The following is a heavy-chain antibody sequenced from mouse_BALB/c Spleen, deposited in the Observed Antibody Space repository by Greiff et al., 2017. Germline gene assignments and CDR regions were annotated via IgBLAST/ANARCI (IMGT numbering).Heavy chain of an antibody. Sequence: EVKLVESGGGLVKPGGSLKLSCAASGFAFSSYDMSWVRQTPEKRLEWVAYISSGGGSTYYPDTVKGRFTISRDNAKNTLYLQMSSLKSEDTAMYYCARQYYGYYFDYWGQGTTLTVSS. V-gene: IGHV5-12-1*01. J-gene: IGHJ2*01. CDR3: ARQYYGYYFDY. CDR2: ISSGGGST. CDR1: GFAFSSYD. D-gene: IGHD1-2*01.